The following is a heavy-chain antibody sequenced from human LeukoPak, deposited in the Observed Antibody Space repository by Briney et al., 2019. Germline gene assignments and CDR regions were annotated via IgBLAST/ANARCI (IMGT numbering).Heavy chain of an antibody. Sequence: PSETLSLTCTVSGFTVTTDSYCWGWIRQPPGKGLEWIGYDYCGGNTNYDPSLKRRVTISVDTSKNQFSLTLTSVTAADTAVYFCARDHFGSLDSWGQGILVTVSS. D-gene: IGHD3-10*01. J-gene: IGHJ4*02. CDR2: DYCGGNT. V-gene: IGHV4-61*01. CDR3: ARDHFGSLDS. CDR1: GFTVTTDSYC.